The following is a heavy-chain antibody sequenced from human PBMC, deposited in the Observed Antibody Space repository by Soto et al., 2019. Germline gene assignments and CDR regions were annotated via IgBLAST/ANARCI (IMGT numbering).Heavy chain of an antibody. D-gene: IGHD3-22*01. CDR1: GGSISSSNW. CDR2: IYHSGST. CDR3: ARDLHYYDSSGSVAH. V-gene: IGHV4-4*02. Sequence: ASETLSLTCAVSGGSISSSNWWSWVRQPPGEGLEWIGEIYHSGSTNYNPSLKSRVTISVDKSKNQFSLKLSSVTAADTAVYYCARDLHYYDSSGSVAHWGQGTLVTVSS. J-gene: IGHJ4*02.